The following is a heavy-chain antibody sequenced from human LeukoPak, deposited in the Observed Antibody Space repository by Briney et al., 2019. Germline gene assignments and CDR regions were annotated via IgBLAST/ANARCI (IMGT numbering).Heavy chain of an antibody. CDR1: GFTLSSYS. V-gene: IGHV3-21*01. CDR2: ISTSSSYI. Sequence: GGSLRLSCAASGFTLSSYSMNWVRQAPGKGLEWVSSISTSSSYIYSADSVKGRFTISRDNARNSLYLQMNSLRAEDTAVYYCARGSQRVASQDNWFDPWGQGTLVTVSS. D-gene: IGHD5-12*01. J-gene: IGHJ5*02. CDR3: ARGSQRVASQDNWFDP.